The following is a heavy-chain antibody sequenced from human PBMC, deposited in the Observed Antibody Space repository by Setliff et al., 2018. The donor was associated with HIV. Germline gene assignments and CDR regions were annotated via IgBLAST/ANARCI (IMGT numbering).Heavy chain of an antibody. D-gene: IGHD2-21*02. CDR3: ARGQGCGGGCHYAFEM. V-gene: IGHV4-38-2*02. CDR1: GDSISSDFY. CDR2: IYHSGNT. J-gene: IGHJ3*02. Sequence: TLSLTCTVSGDSISSDFYWGWIRQPPGKGLEWIGSIYHSGNTYYMPSLQSRVTISVDMSKNQFSLNLNSVTAADTAVYYCARGQGCGGGCHYAFEMWGQGTMVT.